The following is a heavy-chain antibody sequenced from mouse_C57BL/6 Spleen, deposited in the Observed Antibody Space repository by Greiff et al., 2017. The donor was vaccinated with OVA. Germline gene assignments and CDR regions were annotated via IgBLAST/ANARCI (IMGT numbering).Heavy chain of an antibody. CDR1: GYTFTGYW. V-gene: IGHV1-9*01. J-gene: IGHJ4*01. CDR3: DRGRYGDYMRAMDY. D-gene: IGHD2-13*01. Sequence: QVQLQQSGAELMKPGASVKLSCKATGYTFTGYWIEWVKQRPGHGLEWIGEILPGSGSTNYNEKFKGKATFTSDTSSNTAYMQLSSLTTEDSANYNCDRGRYGDYMRAMDYWGQGTSVTVSS. CDR2: ILPGSGST.